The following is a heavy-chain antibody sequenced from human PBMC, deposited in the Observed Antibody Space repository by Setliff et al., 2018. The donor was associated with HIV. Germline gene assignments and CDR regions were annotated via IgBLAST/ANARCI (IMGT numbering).Heavy chain of an antibody. J-gene: IGHJ1*01. Sequence: SETLSLTCTVSGGSINSYIWNWIRQPPGKGPEWLGYIYYTGSTNYNPALESRIILSVDTSKNQFSLTLNSVTAADTAIYYCAGVNYYDTSGLRAEYFQLWGQGTQVT. V-gene: IGHV4-59*01. CDR2: IYYTGST. D-gene: IGHD3-22*01. CDR1: GGSINSYI. CDR3: AGVNYYDTSGLRAEYFQL.